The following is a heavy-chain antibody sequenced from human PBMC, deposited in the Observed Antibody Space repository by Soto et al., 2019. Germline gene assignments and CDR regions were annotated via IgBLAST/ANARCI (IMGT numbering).Heavy chain of an antibody. CDR2: FVPMFGSA. D-gene: IGHD3-9*01. J-gene: IGHJ5*02. CDR1: GTTFDSFT. Sequence: QVQLEQSGPELKIPGSSVKVSCKPSGTTFDSFTFSWVRQAPGQGLEWMGGFVPMFGSASIAQRFQGRVRITADASTGTGYMELSDLRSEDSAIYYCAREDDTAGHYSWFDPWGSGNLVTVSS. V-gene: IGHV1-69*01. CDR3: AREDDTAGHYSWFDP.